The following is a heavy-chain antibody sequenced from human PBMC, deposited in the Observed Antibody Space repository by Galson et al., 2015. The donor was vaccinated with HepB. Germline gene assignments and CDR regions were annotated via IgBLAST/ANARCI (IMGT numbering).Heavy chain of an antibody. J-gene: IGHJ3*02. D-gene: IGHD6-13*01. Sequence: SLRLSCAASGFTVGRNYMAWVRQAPGKGLEWVSVIYSGGGTDYADSVKGRFTISRDNSKNTLYLQMNSLRAEDSALYYCAKSPSRSWSEFDIWGQGTMVIVSS. CDR2: IYSGGGT. CDR1: GFTVGRNY. CDR3: AKSPSRSWSEFDI. V-gene: IGHV3-66*01.